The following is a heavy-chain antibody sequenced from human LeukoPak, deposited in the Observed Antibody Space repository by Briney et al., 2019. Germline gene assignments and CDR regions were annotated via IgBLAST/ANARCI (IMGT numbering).Heavy chain of an antibody. J-gene: IGHJ4*02. CDR1: GGSFSGYY. CDR2: INHSGST. V-gene: IGHV4-34*01. D-gene: IGHD2-2*01. CDR3: ARAGIVVVPAALYFDY. Sequence: SETLSLTCAVYGGSFSGYYWSWIRQPPGKGLEWIGEINHSGSTNYNPSLKSRVTISVDTSKNRFSLKLSSVTAADTAVYYCARAGIVVVPAALYFDYWGQGTLVTVSS.